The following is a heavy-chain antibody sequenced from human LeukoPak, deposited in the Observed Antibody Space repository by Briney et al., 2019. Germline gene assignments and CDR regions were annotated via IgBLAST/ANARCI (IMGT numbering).Heavy chain of an antibody. D-gene: IGHD3-10*01. CDR1: GASFSGYY. CDR2: INHRGRT. CDR3: ARTGELLVWRAFDI. Sequence: SATLSPTGAVYGASFSGYYWSWIRQPPRKGLEWIGEINHRGRTNYKASLKSRFTISVDTSKNQFPLHLSSVTAEDTAVYYCARTGELLVWRAFDIWGEGTMVTVSS. J-gene: IGHJ3*02. V-gene: IGHV4-34*01.